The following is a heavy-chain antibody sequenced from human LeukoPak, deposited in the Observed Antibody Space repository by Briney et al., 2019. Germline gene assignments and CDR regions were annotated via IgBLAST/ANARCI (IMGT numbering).Heavy chain of an antibody. Sequence: GGSLRLSCAASGFTFSSYWMHWVRQAPGKGLVWVSRINSDGSSTSYADSVKGRFTISRDNAKNTLYLQMNSLRAEDTAVYYCAREQYLRGFDPWGQGTLVTVSS. V-gene: IGHV3-74*01. CDR3: AREQYLRGFDP. J-gene: IGHJ5*02. CDR2: INSDGSST. CDR1: GFTFSSYW. D-gene: IGHD4-11*01.